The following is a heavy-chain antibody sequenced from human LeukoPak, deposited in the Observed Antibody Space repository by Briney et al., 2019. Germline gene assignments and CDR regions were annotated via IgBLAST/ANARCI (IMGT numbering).Heavy chain of an antibody. J-gene: IGHJ6*02. Sequence: GASVTVSCKASGYTFTSYGISWVRQAPGQGLEWMGWISAYNGNTNYAQKLQGRVTMTTDTSTSTAYMELRSLRSDDTAVYYCARDIVVVPAADYGMDVWGQGTTVTVSS. CDR1: GYTFTSYG. CDR2: ISAYNGNT. CDR3: ARDIVVVPAADYGMDV. V-gene: IGHV1-18*01. D-gene: IGHD2-2*01.